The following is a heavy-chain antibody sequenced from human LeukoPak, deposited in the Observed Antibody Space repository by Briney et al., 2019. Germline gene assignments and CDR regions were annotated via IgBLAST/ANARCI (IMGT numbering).Heavy chain of an antibody. CDR1: GFTFEDYA. V-gene: IGHV3-9*03. D-gene: IGHD6-13*01. J-gene: IGHJ4*02. CDR3: VKGPGYSNFWSYFDY. CDR2: ISWNSGSI. Sequence: GGSLRLSCVASGFTFEDYAMHWVRQAPGKGLEWVSGISWNSGSIDYADSVKGRFTISRDNAKKFLYLQMNSLRAEDMALYYCVKGPGYSNFWSYFDYWGQGTLVTVSS.